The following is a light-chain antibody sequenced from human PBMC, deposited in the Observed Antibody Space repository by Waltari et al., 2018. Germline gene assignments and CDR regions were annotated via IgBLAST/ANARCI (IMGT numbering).Light chain of an antibody. CDR1: QSISFW. V-gene: IGKV1-5*03. Sequence: DIQMTQSPSTLSASVGDRVTITCRASQSISFWLAWYQQKPGKAPKLLIYTASSLESGVPSRFSGSGSGTEFTLTISSLQPDDFATYYCQQYNSYRTFGQGTKVEIK. CDR2: TAS. CDR3: QQYNSYRT. J-gene: IGKJ1*01.